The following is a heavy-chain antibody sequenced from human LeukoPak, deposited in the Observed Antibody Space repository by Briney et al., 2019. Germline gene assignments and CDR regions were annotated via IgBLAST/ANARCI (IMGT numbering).Heavy chain of an antibody. Sequence: GGSLRLSCTASGFTFSSYWMNWVRLAPGKRLEWVGNIKRDGSEKCYADSVKGRFTISRDNAKNSLYLHMNSLRVEDTAVYYCARENFEFWGQGTLVTVSS. CDR2: IKRDGSEK. CDR3: ARENFEF. J-gene: IGHJ4*02. CDR1: GFTFSSYW. V-gene: IGHV3-7*05.